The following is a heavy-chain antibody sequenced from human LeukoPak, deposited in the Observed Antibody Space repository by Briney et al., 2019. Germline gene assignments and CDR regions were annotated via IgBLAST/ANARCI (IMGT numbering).Heavy chain of an antibody. D-gene: IGHD3-16*01. CDR3: ASVGGSHRGF. CDR1: GFAFSNQA. J-gene: IGHJ4*02. V-gene: IGHV3-23*01. CDR2: ISDSGDIT. Sequence: GGSLRLSCAASGFAFSNQAMGWVRQASGKGLEWVSVISDSGDITSYADSVKGRFTLSRDNSKNTLYLQMNSLRAEDTAVYYCASVGGSHRGFWGQGTLVTVSS.